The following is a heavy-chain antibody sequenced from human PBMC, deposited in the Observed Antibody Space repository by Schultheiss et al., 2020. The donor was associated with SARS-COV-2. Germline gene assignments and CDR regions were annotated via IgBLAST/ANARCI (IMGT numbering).Heavy chain of an antibody. CDR2: ISGSGST. CDR1: GFTFSSYA. J-gene: IGHJ4*02. V-gene: IGHV3-23*01. CDR3: AKGESGGTYGTFDY. D-gene: IGHD1-26*01. Sequence: GGSLRLSCAASGFTFSSYAMSWVRQAPGKGLEWVSAISGSGSTYYADSVKGRFTISRDNSKNTFYLQMNSLRAEDTAVYYCAKGESGGTYGTFDYWGQGTLVTVSS.